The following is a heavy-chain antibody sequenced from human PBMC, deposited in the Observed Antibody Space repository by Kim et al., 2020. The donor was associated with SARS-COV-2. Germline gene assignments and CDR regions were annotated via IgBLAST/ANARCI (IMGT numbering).Heavy chain of an antibody. J-gene: IGHJ5*02. D-gene: IGHD2-2*01. CDR1: GGSISSRNYF. Sequence: SETLSLTCSVSGGSISSRNYFWGWLRQPPGKGLEWIATISFSGETWYNPSLKTRVNIFADTSKNQFSLELRSVTAADTALYYCARHSDRDCRTTICAFHRWGQGTLVTVSS. CDR3: ARHSDRDCRTTICAFHR. V-gene: IGHV4-39*01. CDR2: ISFSGET.